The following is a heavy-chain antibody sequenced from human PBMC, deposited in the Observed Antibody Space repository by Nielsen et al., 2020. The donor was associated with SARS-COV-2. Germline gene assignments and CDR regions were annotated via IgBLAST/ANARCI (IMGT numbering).Heavy chain of an antibody. CDR2: IRSKAYGGTT. Sequence: GESLKISCTASGFTFGDYAMSWFRQAPGKRLEWVGFIRSKAYGGTTEYAASVKGRFTISRDDSKSIAYLQMNSLKTEDTAVYYCTRDPHYYDSSGYYGAFDIWGQGTMVTVSS. J-gene: IGHJ3*02. CDR3: TRDPHYYDSSGYYGAFDI. V-gene: IGHV3-49*03. D-gene: IGHD3-22*01. CDR1: GFTFGDYA.